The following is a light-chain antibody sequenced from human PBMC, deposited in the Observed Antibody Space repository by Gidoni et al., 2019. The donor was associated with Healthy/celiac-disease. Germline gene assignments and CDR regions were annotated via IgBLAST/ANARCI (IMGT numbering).Light chain of an antibody. V-gene: IGKV3-11*01. CDR1: QSVSSY. Sequence: EIGLTQYPPTLSLSPGARATLSCRASQSVSSYLAWYQQKPGQAPRLLIYDASNRATGIPARFSGSGSGTDFTLTISSLEPEDFAVYYCQQRSNWPPTWTFGQXTKVEIK. CDR3: QQRSNWPPTWT. J-gene: IGKJ1*01. CDR2: DAS.